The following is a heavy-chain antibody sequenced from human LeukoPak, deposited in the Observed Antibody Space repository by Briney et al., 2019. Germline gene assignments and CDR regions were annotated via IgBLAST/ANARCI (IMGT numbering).Heavy chain of an antibody. CDR1: GGTFSSYA. V-gene: IGHV1-69*13. Sequence: ASVKVSCKASGGTFSSYAISWVRQAPGQGLEWMGGIIPIFGTANYAQKFQGRVTITADESTSTAYMELSSLRSEDTAVYYCATYPLGYCSGGSCLNWFDPWSQGTLVTVSS. D-gene: IGHD2-15*01. J-gene: IGHJ5*02. CDR3: ATYPLGYCSGGSCLNWFDP. CDR2: IIPIFGTA.